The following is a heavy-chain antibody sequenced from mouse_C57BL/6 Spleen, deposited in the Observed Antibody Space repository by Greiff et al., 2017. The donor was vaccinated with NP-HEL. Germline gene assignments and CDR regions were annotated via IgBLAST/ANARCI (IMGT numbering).Heavy chain of an antibody. Sequence: VQLQQSGAELVKPGASVKISCKASGYAFSSYWMNWVKQRPGKGLEWIGQIYPGDGDTNYNGKFKGKATLTADKSSSTAYTQLSSLTSEDSAVYFCAREDTTGVATPWYFDVWGTGTTVTVSS. CDR2: IYPGDGDT. V-gene: IGHV1-80*01. D-gene: IGHD1-1*01. J-gene: IGHJ1*03. CDR3: AREDTTGVATPWYFDV. CDR1: GYAFSSYW.